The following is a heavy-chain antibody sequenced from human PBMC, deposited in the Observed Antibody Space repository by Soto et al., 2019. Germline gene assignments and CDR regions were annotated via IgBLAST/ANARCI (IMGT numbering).Heavy chain of an antibody. CDR3: ARPLGCTHHHQEFFDY. J-gene: IGHJ4*02. Sequence: PGASLKISCTTSGYNFDTYWIGWVRQMPGKGLEWMGIIYPADCDTRYSQSFQGHITMTVDKSISTAYLQWSSLETSDTAVYYCARPLGCTHHHQEFFDYWGQGTPVTVSS. V-gene: IGHV5-51*01. D-gene: IGHD2-2*01. CDR1: GYNFDTYW. CDR2: IYPADCDT.